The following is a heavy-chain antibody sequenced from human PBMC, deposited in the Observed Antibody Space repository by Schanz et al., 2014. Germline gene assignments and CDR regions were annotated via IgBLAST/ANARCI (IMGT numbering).Heavy chain of an antibody. CDR3: ARDKGGYYPFDY. Sequence: VQLVESGGGVVQPGRSLRLSCAASGFTFRGHAMHWVRQAPGKGLEKVANIKQDESERSYVDSVKGRFTISRDNAKNSLYLQMNSLRAEDTAVYYCARDKGGYYPFDYWGQGTLVTVSS. CDR2: IKQDESER. D-gene: IGHD3-3*01. CDR1: GFTFRGHA. J-gene: IGHJ4*02. V-gene: IGHV3-7*01.